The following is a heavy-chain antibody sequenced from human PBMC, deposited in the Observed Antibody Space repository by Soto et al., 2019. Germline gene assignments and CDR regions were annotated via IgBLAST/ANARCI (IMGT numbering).Heavy chain of an antibody. CDR1: GGPINSGGYY. V-gene: IGHV4-31*03. CDR3: ARFSPPGYYSMYV. CDR2: IHYSGRT. Sequence: QVQLQESGPGLVKPSQTLSLTCTVSGGPINSGGYYWTWIRQPPGKGLEWIGYIHYSGRTFYNPSLESRVIISVDTSKNQFSLNLRSVTAADTAVYYCARFSPPGYYSMYVWGKGTSVTVAS. J-gene: IGHJ6*03.